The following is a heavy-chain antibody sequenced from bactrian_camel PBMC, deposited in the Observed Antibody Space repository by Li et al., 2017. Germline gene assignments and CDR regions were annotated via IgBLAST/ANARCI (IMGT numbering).Heavy chain of an antibody. D-gene: IGHD5*01. CDR1: GYTYNRNC. J-gene: IGHJ6*01. CDR3: AVGHWGGGVCFPAVGY. CDR2: IATGSGNT. V-gene: IGHV3S1*01. Sequence: HVQLVESGGGSVQAGGSLRFSCAASGYTYNRNCMAWFRQAPGKEREGVARIATGSGNTYYSDSAKGRFTISIDRAVNTVYLQMNSLKPEDTAMYYCAVGHWGGGVCFPAVGYWGQGTQVTVS.